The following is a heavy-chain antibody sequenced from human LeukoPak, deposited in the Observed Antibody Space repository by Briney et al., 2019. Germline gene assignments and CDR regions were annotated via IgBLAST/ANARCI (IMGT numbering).Heavy chain of an antibody. D-gene: IGHD3-10*01. V-gene: IGHV3-15*01. CDR3: SSLAMIRGAMPFDY. CDR2: IKSKTDGGTI. Sequence: GGSLRLSCAASGFTFSNAWMSWVRQAPGKGLEWVGRIKSKTDGGTIDYAAPVKGRFTISRDDSKNTLYLQMNSLKSEDTAVYYCSSLAMIRGAMPFDYWGQGTLVTVSS. J-gene: IGHJ4*02. CDR1: GFTFSNAW.